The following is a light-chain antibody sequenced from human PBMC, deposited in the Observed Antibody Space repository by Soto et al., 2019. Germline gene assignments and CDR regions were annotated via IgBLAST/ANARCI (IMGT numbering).Light chain of an antibody. Sequence: SYELTQPPSVSVSPGQTASITCSGDKLGDKYACWYQQKPGQPPVLVIYQDINRPSGIPERFSGSNSGNTATLTISDTQAMDEADYYCQAWDSSTVVFGGGTKLTVL. CDR3: QAWDSSTVV. CDR1: KLGDKY. CDR2: QDI. J-gene: IGLJ2*01. V-gene: IGLV3-1*01.